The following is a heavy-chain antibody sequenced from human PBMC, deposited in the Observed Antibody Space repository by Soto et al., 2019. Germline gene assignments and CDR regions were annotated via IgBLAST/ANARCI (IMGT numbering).Heavy chain of an antibody. CDR2: IYYSGST. CDR1: GGSISSGDYY. J-gene: IGHJ4*02. D-gene: IGHD3-10*01. V-gene: IGHV4-30-4*01. Sequence: QVQLQESGPGLVKPSQTLSLTCTVSGGSISSGDYYWSWIRQPPGKGLEWIGYIYYSGSTYYNPSLKRRVTISVDTSKNQFSLKLRSVTAADTAVYYWAIVGGFGATTIDYWGQGTLVTVSS. CDR3: AIVGGFGATTIDY.